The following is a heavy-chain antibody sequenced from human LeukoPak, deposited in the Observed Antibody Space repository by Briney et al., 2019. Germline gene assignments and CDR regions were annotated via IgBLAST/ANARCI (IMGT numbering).Heavy chain of an antibody. V-gene: IGHV1-69*05. CDR3: ARGVSGSYYSSLIFYMDV. Sequence: SVKVSCKASGGTFSSYAISWVRQAPGQGLEWMGGIIPFFGTANYAQKFQGRVTITTDESTSTAYMELSSLRSVDTAVYYCARGVSGSYYSSLIFYMDVWGKGTTLTVSS. J-gene: IGHJ6*03. CDR1: GGTFSSYA. CDR2: IIPFFGTA. D-gene: IGHD1-26*01.